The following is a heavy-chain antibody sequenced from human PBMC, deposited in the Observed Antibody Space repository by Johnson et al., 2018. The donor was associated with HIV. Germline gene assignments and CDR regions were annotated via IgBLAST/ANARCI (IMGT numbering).Heavy chain of an antibody. J-gene: IGHJ3*02. CDR1: GFSFSDYY. Sequence: QVRLVESGGGLVKPGKSLRLSCAASGFSFSDYYMSWIRQAPGKGLEWVSFISSSGSTIYYADSVKGRFTISRDNAKNSLFLQMNSLRAEDTAVYYCARDSTPWGDDYVDYAFDIWGQGTLVTVSS. CDR3: ARDSTPWGDDYVDYAFDI. V-gene: IGHV3-11*04. D-gene: IGHD4/OR15-4a*01. CDR2: ISSSGSTI.